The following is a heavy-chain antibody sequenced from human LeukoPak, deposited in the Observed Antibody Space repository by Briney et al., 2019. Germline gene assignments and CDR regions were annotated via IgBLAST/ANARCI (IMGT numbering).Heavy chain of an antibody. CDR3: TTEYYYDSSGYSHTPHYFDY. CDR1: GFTFSSYG. D-gene: IGHD3-22*01. J-gene: IGHJ4*02. V-gene: IGHV3-48*03. CDR2: ISSSGSTI. Sequence: PGGSLRLSCAASGFTFSSYGMNWVRQAPGKGLEWVSYISSSGSTIYYADSVKGRFTISRDNAKNSLYLQMNSLKTEDTAVYYCTTEYYYDSSGYSHTPHYFDYWGQGTLVTVSS.